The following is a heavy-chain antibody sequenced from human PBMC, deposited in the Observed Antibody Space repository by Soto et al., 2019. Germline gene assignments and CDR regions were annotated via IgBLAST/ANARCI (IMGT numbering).Heavy chain of an antibody. J-gene: IGHJ6*02. Sequence: QVQLVQSGAEVKKPGSSVKVSCKASGGTFSSYAISWVRQAPGQGLEWMGGIIPIFGTANYAQKFQGRVTITADESTSTAYMELSSLRSEDTAVYYCARDPLATGRAAAVTYYYYYGMDVWGQGTTVTVSS. CDR1: GGTFSSYA. CDR2: IIPIFGTA. V-gene: IGHV1-69*01. CDR3: ARDPLATGRAAAVTYYYYYGMDV. D-gene: IGHD6-13*01.